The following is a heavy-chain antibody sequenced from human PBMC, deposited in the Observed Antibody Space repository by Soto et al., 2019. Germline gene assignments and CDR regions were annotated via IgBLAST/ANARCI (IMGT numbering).Heavy chain of an antibody. D-gene: IGHD3-10*01. CDR2: IYYSGST. CDR1: GGSISSSSYY. CDR3: ASDVLLTN. V-gene: IGHV4-39*01. J-gene: IGHJ4*02. Sequence: SETLSLTCTVSGGSISSSSYYWGWIRQPPGKGLEWIGSIYYSGSTYYNPSLKSRVTISVDTSKNQFSLKLSSVTAADTAVYYCASDVLLTNWGQGTLVTVSS.